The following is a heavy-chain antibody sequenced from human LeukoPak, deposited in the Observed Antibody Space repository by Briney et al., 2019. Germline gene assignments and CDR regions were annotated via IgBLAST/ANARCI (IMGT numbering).Heavy chain of an antibody. Sequence: GESLKISCKCSGYSFTSYWIGWGRQMPGKGLEWMGIIYPGDSDTRYSPSFQGQVTISADKSISTAYLQWSSLKASDTAMYYCARWDYDILTGYWQGYFDYWGQGTLVTVSS. D-gene: IGHD3-9*01. V-gene: IGHV5-51*01. CDR3: ARWDYDILTGYWQGYFDY. J-gene: IGHJ4*02. CDR2: IYPGDSDT. CDR1: GYSFTSYW.